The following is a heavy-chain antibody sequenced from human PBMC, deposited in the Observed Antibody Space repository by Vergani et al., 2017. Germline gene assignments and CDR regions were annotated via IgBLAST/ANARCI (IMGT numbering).Heavy chain of an antibody. Sequence: QLQLQESGPGLVKPSETLSLTCTVSGGSISSSSYYWGWIRQPPGKGLEWIGSIYHSGSTYYNPSLKSRVTISVDTSKNQFSLKLSSVTAADTAVYYCARLSTTGTTIRVTFFDYWGQGTLVTVSS. CDR1: GGSISSSSYY. CDR3: ARLSTTGTTIRVTFFDY. CDR2: IYHSGST. D-gene: IGHD1-1*01. J-gene: IGHJ4*02. V-gene: IGHV4-39*07.